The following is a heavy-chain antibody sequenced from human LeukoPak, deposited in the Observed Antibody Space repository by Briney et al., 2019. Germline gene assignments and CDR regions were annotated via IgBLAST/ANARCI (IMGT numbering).Heavy chain of an antibody. J-gene: IGHJ6*03. CDR2: IYTSGST. V-gene: IGHV4-4*07. Sequence: SETLSLTCTVAGGSISSYCWSWIRQPAGKGLEWLGRIYTSGSTNYNPSLKSRVSMSVATSKNQFSLKLSSVTAADTAVYYCARKFPRPPYYYYYMDVWGKGTTVTVSS. D-gene: IGHD2-21*01. CDR3: ARKFPRPPYYYYYMDV. CDR1: GGSISSYC.